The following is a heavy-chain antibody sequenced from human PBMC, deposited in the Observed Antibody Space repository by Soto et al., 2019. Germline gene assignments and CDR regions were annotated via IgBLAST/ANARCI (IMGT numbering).Heavy chain of an antibody. CDR3: ARTPIAVAGLIGFDP. CDR2: INPNSGGT. CDR1: GYTFTGYY. Sequence: ASVKVSCKASGYTFTGYYMHWVRQAPGQGLEWMGWINPNSGGTNYAQKFQGRVTMTRDTSISTAYMELSRLRSDDTAAYYCARTPIAVAGLIGFDPWGQGTLVTVSS. V-gene: IGHV1-2*02. J-gene: IGHJ5*02. D-gene: IGHD6-19*01.